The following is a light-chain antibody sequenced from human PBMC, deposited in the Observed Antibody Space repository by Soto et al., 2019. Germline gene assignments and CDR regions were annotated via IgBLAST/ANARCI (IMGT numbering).Light chain of an antibody. CDR2: DAS. Sequence: DIQMTQSPSSLSASVGDRVTITCRASQTISTYLNWYQQKPGKAPRLLIYDASSLLSGVPSRFSGSGSGTDFTLTISSLEPEDFAVYYCQQRGDWPPITFGQGTRLEIK. J-gene: IGKJ5*01. CDR3: QQRGDWPPIT. V-gene: IGKV1-39*01. CDR1: QTISTY.